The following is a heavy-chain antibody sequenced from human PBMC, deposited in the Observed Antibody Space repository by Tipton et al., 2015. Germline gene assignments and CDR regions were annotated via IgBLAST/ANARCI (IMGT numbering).Heavy chain of an antibody. CDR2: IYYSGST. Sequence: TLSLTCAVSAYSISSDYYWVWIRQPPGKGLEWIGSIYYSGSTYYNPSLKSRVTISVDTSKNQFSLKLSSVTAADTAVYYCARTYDFTAYSPVGCWGQGTLVTVSS. CDR1: AYSISSDYY. V-gene: IGHV4-38-2*01. J-gene: IGHJ4*02. CDR3: ARTYDFTAYSPVGC. D-gene: IGHD3-3*01.